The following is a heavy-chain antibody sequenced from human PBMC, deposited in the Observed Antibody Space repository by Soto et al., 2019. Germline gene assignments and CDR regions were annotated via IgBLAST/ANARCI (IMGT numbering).Heavy chain of an antibody. CDR3: ARFHCDSSGYDGGDAFDI. Sequence: SETLSLTCTVSDGSIISHGKYCRWIRQPPGNGLEWSWYSYYSGSTNYNPSLKSGVTISVDTSKNQFSLKLSSVTAADTAVYYCARFHCDSSGYDGGDAFDIWGQGTMVTVSS. CDR2: SYYSGST. D-gene: IGHD3-22*01. J-gene: IGHJ3*02. CDR1: DGSIISHGKY. V-gene: IGHV4-61*08.